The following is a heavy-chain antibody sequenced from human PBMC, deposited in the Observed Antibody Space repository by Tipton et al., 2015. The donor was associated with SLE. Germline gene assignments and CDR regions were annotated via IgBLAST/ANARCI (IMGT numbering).Heavy chain of an antibody. CDR1: AGSISSAGYY. CDR2: ISDSGST. V-gene: IGHV4-31*03. J-gene: IGHJ4*02. Sequence: TLSLTCTVSAGSISSAGYYWSWIRQHPGKGPEWIGSISDSGSTHYNPSLKSRVTISVDTSENHFSLKLKFVTAADTAVYYCARVDTYHDILSDFSRGGNYFDHWSQGTLVTVSS. D-gene: IGHD3-9*01. CDR3: ARVDTYHDILSDFSRGGNYFDH.